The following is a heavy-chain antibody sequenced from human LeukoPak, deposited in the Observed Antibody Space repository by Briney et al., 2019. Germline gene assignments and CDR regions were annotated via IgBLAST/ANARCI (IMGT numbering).Heavy chain of an antibody. CDR3: ARVRRYDSSGDDAFDI. Sequence: SETLSLTCTVSGGSISSGGYSWSWIRQHPGKGLEWIGYIYYSGSTYYNPSLKSRVTISVDTSKNQFSLKLSSVTAADTAVYYCARVRRYDSSGDDAFDIWGQGTMVTVSS. J-gene: IGHJ3*02. V-gene: IGHV4-31*03. CDR2: IYYSGST. CDR1: GGSISSGGYS. D-gene: IGHD3-22*01.